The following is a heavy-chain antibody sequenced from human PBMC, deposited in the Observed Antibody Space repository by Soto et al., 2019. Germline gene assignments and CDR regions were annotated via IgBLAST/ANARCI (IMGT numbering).Heavy chain of an antibody. CDR2: ISYDGSNK. V-gene: IGHV3-30*18. CDR3: AKVGFSGSSTYYYYYGMDV. CDR1: GFTFSNYG. Sequence: QVQVVESGGGVVQSGRSLRLSCAASGFTFSNYGMHWVRQAPGKGLEWVAVISYDGSNKYHADSVKGRFTISRDNSKNTLYLQMNSLRAEDTAVYYCAKVGFSGSSTYYYYYGMDVWGQGTTVTVSS. J-gene: IGHJ6*02. D-gene: IGHD1-26*01.